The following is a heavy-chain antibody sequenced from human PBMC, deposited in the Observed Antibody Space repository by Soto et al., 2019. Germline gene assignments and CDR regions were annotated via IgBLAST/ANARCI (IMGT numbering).Heavy chain of an antibody. V-gene: IGHV1-18*01. CDR2: ISPYNGNT. CDR3: ARDRGTMTHDF. CDR1: GGTFSSYT. Sequence: ASVKVSCTASGGTFSSYTISWVRQAPGQGLEWMGWISPYNGNTNYAQRLQGRVTMTTDTSTSTAYMELRSLRSDDTAVYYCARDRGTMTHDFWGQGTQVTVSS. D-gene: IGHD3-22*01. J-gene: IGHJ4*02.